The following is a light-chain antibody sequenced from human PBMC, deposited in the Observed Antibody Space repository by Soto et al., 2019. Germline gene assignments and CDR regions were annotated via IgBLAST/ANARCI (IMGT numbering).Light chain of an antibody. Sequence: DIVMTQSPDSLAVSLGERATINCKSSQSVLYSSNNKNYLAWYQQKPGQPPKLLIYWASTREAGVPDRFSGSGSGTDFTLSISSLQADDVAVYYCQQYYTGPYTFGQVTKLEIK. CDR3: QQYYTGPYT. CDR1: QSVLYSSNNKNY. J-gene: IGKJ2*01. V-gene: IGKV4-1*01. CDR2: WAS.